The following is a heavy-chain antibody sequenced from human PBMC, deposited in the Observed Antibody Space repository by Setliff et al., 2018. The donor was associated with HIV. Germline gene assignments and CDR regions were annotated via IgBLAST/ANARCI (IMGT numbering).Heavy chain of an antibody. CDR1: GYSISSSYW. J-gene: IGHJ2*01. Sequence: PSETLSLTCVVSGYSISSSYWWGWIRRPPGKGLEWIGWIGYIYKGGSTYYNPSLKSRVTMSEDTSKNQFSLKLRSVTAVDTAVYYCARSALWFGEADWYFDLWGRGTLVTVSS. D-gene: IGHD3-10*01. CDR2: IYKGGST. CDR3: ARSALWFGEADWYFDL. V-gene: IGHV4-28*01.